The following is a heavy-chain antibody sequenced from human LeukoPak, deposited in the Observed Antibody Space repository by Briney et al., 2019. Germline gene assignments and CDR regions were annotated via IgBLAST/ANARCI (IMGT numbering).Heavy chain of an antibody. D-gene: IGHD6-19*01. Sequence: PSDTLSLTCTVSGYSISSGYYWNWIRQPPGKGLEWIGNFFRSGNTYYNPSLKGRVTISVDTSRNQFSLILSSVTAADTAVYYCARGISSGSPGAYWGQGTLVTVSS. CDR1: GYSISSGYY. CDR2: FFRSGNT. J-gene: IGHJ4*02. CDR3: ARGISSGSPGAY. V-gene: IGHV4-38-2*02.